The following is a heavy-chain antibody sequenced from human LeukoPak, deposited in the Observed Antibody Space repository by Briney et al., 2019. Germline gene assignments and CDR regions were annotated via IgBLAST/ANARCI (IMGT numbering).Heavy chain of an antibody. V-gene: IGHV4-59*12. D-gene: IGHD5-18*01. CDR2: IYHSGST. J-gene: IGHJ4*02. CDR1: GGSISTYY. Sequence: SETLSLTCTVSGGSISTYYWSWIRQPPGKGLEWIGYIYHSGSTKYNPSLKSRVTISVDTSKNQFSLKLSSVTAADTATYYCARDASRIQLWPLWGQGTLVTVSS. CDR3: ARDASRIQLWPL.